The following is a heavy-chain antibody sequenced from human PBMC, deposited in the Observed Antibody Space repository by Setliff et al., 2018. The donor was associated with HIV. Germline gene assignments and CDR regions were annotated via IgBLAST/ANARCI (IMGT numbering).Heavy chain of an antibody. CDR1: DGSISSHY. Sequence: SETLSLTCTVSDGSISSHYWSWIRQPPGKGLEWIGYSFYSGSTNYNPSLKSRVTISIDTSKNQFSLKLISVTAADTAMYYCARLDYGSGSYPYLFDYWGQGALVTVTS. V-gene: IGHV4-59*11. CDR2: SFYSGST. CDR3: ARLDYGSGSYPYLFDY. D-gene: IGHD3-10*01. J-gene: IGHJ4*02.